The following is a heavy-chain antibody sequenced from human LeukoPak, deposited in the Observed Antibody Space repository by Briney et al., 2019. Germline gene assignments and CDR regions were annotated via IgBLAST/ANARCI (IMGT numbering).Heavy chain of an antibody. D-gene: IGHD1-26*01. V-gene: IGHV3-23*01. J-gene: IGHJ1*01. Sequence: GGSLRLSCAASGFTFSSYAMSWVRQAPGKGLEWVSAISGSGDSSYYADSVKGRFTISRDNSKNTLYLQMNSLRAGDTAVYYCAKDLIRVGATGFQHWGQGTLVTVSS. CDR3: AKDLIRVGATGFQH. CDR2: ISGSGDSS. CDR1: GFTFSSYA.